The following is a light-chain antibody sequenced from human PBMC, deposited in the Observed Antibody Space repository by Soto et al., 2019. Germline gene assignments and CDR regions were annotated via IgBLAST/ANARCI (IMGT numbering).Light chain of an antibody. CDR1: SSNIGAGYD. V-gene: IGLV1-40*01. Sequence: QLVLTQPPSVSGAPGQRVTISCTGSSSNIGAGYDVHWYQQLPGTAPKLLIYGNSNRPSGVPDRFSVSKSGTSASLAITGLQPEDEADYYCQSYDTSLSGYVFGTGTKLTVL. J-gene: IGLJ1*01. CDR3: QSYDTSLSGYV. CDR2: GNS.